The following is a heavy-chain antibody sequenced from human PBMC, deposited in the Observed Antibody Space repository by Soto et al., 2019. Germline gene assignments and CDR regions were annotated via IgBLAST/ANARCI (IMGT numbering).Heavy chain of an antibody. D-gene: IGHD5-12*01. J-gene: IGHJ4*02. Sequence: GGSLRLSCAASGFTFSSYGMHWVRQAPGKGLEWVAVIWYDGSNKYYADSVKGRFTISRDNSKNTLYLQMNSLRAEDTAVYYCARGGIKYLIVATTTIDYWGQGTLVTVSS. CDR1: GFTFSSYG. V-gene: IGHV3-33*01. CDR3: ARGGIKYLIVATTTIDY. CDR2: IWYDGSNK.